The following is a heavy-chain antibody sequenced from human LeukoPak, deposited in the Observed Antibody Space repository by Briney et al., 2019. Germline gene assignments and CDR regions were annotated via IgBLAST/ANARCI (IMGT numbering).Heavy chain of an antibody. CDR2: IIPIFGTA. D-gene: IGHD1-26*01. CDR3: ARDGGATTNFDY. J-gene: IGHJ4*02. Sequence: SVKVSCKASGYTFTSYDFNWVRQAPGQGLEWMGGIIPIFGTANYAQKFQGRVTITADESTSTAYMELSSLRSEDTAVYYCARDGGATTNFDYWGQGTLVTVSS. CDR1: GYTFTSYD. V-gene: IGHV1-69*13.